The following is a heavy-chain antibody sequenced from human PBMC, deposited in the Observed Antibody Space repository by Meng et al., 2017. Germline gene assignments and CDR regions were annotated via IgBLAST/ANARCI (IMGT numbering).Heavy chain of an antibody. V-gene: IGHV1-18*01. CDR3: ATRGNPYLDC. J-gene: IGHJ4*02. CDR2: INAYNGYT. Sequence: QGELVQLGDEVKKLGASVKVSWNASAHTLSSDGYAWGRQAPGQGLEWMGWINAYNGYTDYAQKFLGRVTLTTDTSTNTGYMELRSLTSDDTAVYYCATRGNPYLDCWGQGTLVTVSS. CDR1: AHTLSSDG.